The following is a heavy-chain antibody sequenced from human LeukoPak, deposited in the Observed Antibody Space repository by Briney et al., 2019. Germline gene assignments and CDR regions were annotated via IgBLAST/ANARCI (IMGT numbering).Heavy chain of an antibody. CDR1: GFTFSSSW. V-gene: IGHV3-74*01. J-gene: IGHJ4*02. D-gene: IGHD5-24*01. CDR2: ISPDGSYT. Sequence: GGSLRLSCAASGFTFSSSWMHWVRQVPGTGLVWVPHISPDGSYTDYADSVKGRFIISRDNAKNTMSLQMNSLRAEATAVRDLSFSPDSWGQGTLVSVSS. CDR3: SFSPDS.